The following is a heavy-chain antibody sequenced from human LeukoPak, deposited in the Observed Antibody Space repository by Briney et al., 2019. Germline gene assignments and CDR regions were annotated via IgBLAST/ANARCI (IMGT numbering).Heavy chain of an antibody. CDR3: ARFFGSSLGTWFDP. Sequence: SETLSLTCTVSGGSISSYYWSWIRQPPGKGLEWIGYTYYSGSTNYNPSLKSRVTISVDTSKNQFSLKLSSVTAADTAVYYCARFFGSSLGTWFDPWGQGTLVTVSS. V-gene: IGHV4-59*12. J-gene: IGHJ5*02. CDR1: GGSISSYY. D-gene: IGHD6-6*01. CDR2: TYYSGST.